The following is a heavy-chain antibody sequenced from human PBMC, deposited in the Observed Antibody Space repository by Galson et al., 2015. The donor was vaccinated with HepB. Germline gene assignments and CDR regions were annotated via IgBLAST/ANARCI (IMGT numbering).Heavy chain of an antibody. V-gene: IGHV3-11*01. J-gene: IGHJ3*02. CDR3: AREGDYQLLRYGRAFDM. CDR1: GFAFNDHY. D-gene: IGHD1-26*01. CDR2: ISNTGATI. Sequence: SLRLSCAASGFAFNDHYMSWIRQAPGKGLEWVSYISNTGATIYYADSVRGRFTISRDNAENSLYLQMNSIRAEDTAVYYCAREGDYQLLRYGRAFDMWGQGTRVTVSS.